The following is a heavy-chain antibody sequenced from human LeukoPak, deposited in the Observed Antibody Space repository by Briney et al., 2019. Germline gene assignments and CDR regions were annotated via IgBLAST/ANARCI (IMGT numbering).Heavy chain of an antibody. Sequence: PGGSLRLSCAASGFTVGSNYMTWVRQAPGKGLKLVALIYGDDYTFYADSVEGRFTVSRDRSKNTVYLRLNSLRPEDTAVYFCARGPSLVPATIYYHYMDVWGTGTTVTVSS. CDR2: IYGDDYT. V-gene: IGHV3-53*01. CDR1: GFTVGSNY. D-gene: IGHD2-2*01. J-gene: IGHJ6*03. CDR3: ARGPSLVPATIYYHYMDV.